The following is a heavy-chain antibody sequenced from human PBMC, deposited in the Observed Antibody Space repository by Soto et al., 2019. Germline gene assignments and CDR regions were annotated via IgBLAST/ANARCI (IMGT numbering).Heavy chain of an antibody. J-gene: IGHJ6*02. CDR2: IIPIFGTA. CDR3: ARGYCSGGSCYFTNYYYGMDV. D-gene: IGHD2-15*01. V-gene: IGHV1-69*13. CDR1: GGTFSSYA. Sequence: SVKVSCKASGGTFSSYAISWVRQAPGQGLEWMGGIIPIFGTANYAQKFQGRVTITADESTSTAYMELSSLRSEDTAVYYCARGYCSGGSCYFTNYYYGMDVWGQGTTVTVSS.